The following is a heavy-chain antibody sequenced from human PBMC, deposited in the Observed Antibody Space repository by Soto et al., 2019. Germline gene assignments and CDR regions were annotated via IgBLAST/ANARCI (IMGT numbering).Heavy chain of an antibody. D-gene: IGHD4-17*01. CDR3: AGRTTVTTDY. V-gene: IGHV4-34*01. J-gene: IGHJ4*02. CDR1: GGSFSGYY. CDR2: INHSGST. Sequence: PSETLSLTCAVYGGSFSGYYWSWIRQPPGKGLEWIGEINHSGSTNYNPSLKGRVTISVDTSKNQFSLKLSSVTAADTAVYYCAGRTTVTTDYWGQGTLVTVSS.